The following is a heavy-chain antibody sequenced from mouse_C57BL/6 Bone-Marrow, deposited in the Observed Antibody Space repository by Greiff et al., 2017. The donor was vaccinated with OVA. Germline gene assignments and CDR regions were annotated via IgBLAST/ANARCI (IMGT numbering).Heavy chain of an antibody. J-gene: IGHJ2*01. V-gene: IGHV3-6*01. CDR2: ISYDGSN. CDR3: ARGRRFDY. Sequence: VQLQQSGPGLVKPSQSLSLTCSVTGYSITSGYYWNWIRQFPGNKLEWMGYISYDGSNNYNPSLKNRISITRDTSKNQFFLKLNSVTTEDTATYYCARGRRFDYWGQGTTLTVSS. CDR1: GYSITSGYY.